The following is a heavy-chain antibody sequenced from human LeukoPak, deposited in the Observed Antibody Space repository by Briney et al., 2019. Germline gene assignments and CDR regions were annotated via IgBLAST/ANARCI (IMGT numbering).Heavy chain of an antibody. CDR3: ARAGYSSGWYGAFDY. V-gene: IGHV4-34*01. CDR2: INHRGST. CDR1: GGSFSGCY. J-gene: IGHJ4*02. Sequence: SETLSLTCGVYGGSFSGCYWSWIRQPPGKGLEWIGEINHRGSTNYNPSLKSRVTLSVDTSKNQFSLRLGSVTAADTAVYYCARAGYSSGWYGAFDYWGQGTLVPVSS. D-gene: IGHD6-19*01.